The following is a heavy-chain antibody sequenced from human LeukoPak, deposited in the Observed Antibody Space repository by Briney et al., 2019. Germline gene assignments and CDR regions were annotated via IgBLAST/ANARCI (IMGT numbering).Heavy chain of an antibody. V-gene: IGHV1-69*01. D-gene: IGHD3-3*01. J-gene: IGHJ4*02. CDR1: GGTFSTYA. Sequence: SVKVSCKASGGTFSTYAISWVRQAPGQGPEWMGGIIPIFGTANYAQKFQGRVTIIADESMSTAQVELSSLRSEDTAVYYCTREPHRDFWSGLIFDYWGQGLLVTVSS. CDR3: TREPHRDFWSGLIFDY. CDR2: IIPIFGTA.